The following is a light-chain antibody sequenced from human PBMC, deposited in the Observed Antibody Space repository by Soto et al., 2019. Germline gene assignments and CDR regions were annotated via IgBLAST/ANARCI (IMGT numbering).Light chain of an antibody. J-gene: IGLJ1*01. CDR1: SSDVGGYNY. Sequence: QSVLTQPASVSGSPGQSITISCTGTSSDVGGYNYVSWYQQHPGKAPKLMIYEVSNRPSGVSNRFSGSKSGNTASLTISGLQAEDEADYYCASLTTTNFVXGTGTRSPS. CDR3: ASLTTTNFV. CDR2: EVS. V-gene: IGLV2-14*01.